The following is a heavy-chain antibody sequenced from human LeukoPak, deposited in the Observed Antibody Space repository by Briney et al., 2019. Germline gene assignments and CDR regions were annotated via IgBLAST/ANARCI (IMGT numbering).Heavy chain of an antibody. Sequence: PGGSLRLSCAASGFTFSSFWMHWVRQTPGKGLVWVSRVNSDGSSKTYADSVKGRFTISRDNAKNTLYLQMNSLRAEDTAVYYCERDLNWGLGFDYWGQGTLVTVSS. CDR3: ERDLNWGLGFDY. J-gene: IGHJ4*02. D-gene: IGHD7-27*01. V-gene: IGHV3-74*01. CDR2: VNSDGSSK. CDR1: GFTFSSFW.